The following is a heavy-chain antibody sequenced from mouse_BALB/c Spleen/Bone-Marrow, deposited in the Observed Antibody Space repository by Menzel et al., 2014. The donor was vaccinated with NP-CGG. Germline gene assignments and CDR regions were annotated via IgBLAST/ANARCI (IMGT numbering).Heavy chain of an antibody. CDR1: GFTFSSFG. CDR2: ISSGSSTI. V-gene: IGHV5-17*02. D-gene: IGHD1-1*01. CDR3: ARSGIGYYYGSNSYAID. Sequence: SGRDLVLPGASRKFSWTASGFTFSSFGMHWVRQAPEKGLEWVAYISSGSSTIYYADTVKGRFTISRDNPKNTLFLQMTSLRSEDTAMYYCARSGIGYYYGSNSYAID. J-gene: IGHJ4*01.